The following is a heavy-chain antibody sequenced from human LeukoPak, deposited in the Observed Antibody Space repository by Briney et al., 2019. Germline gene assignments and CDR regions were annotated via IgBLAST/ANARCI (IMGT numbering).Heavy chain of an antibody. CDR1: GFTFSTYG. CDR2: IWYDGSKK. J-gene: IGHJ4*02. CDR3: AREYGYYDFWSDYYRPHYFDS. Sequence: GGSLRLSCAASGFTFSTYGFHWVRQAPGKGLEWVAIIWYDGSKKFYADSVKGRFTISRDNSKNTLYLQMNSLRAEDTAVYYCAREYGYYDFWSDYYRPHYFDSWGQGTLVTVSS. V-gene: IGHV3-33*01. D-gene: IGHD3-3*01.